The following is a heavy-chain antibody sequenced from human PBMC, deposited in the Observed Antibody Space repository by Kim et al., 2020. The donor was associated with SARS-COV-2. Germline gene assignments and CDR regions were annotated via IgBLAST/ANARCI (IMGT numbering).Heavy chain of an antibody. CDR1: GYTFTRYY. CDR2: INPSDGGP. Sequence: ASVKVSCKASGYTFTRYYIHWVRQAPGQAPECMGIINPSDGGPSYTQKFQGRLTMTRDTSTSTVYMVLSSLRSDDTAVYYCARDHSGGSYFDYWGQGTLVTVSS. J-gene: IGHJ4*02. D-gene: IGHD3-10*01. V-gene: IGHV1-46*01. CDR3: ARDHSGGSYFDY.